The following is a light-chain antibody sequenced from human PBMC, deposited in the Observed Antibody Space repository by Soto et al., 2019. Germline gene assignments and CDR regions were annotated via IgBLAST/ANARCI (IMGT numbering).Light chain of an antibody. CDR2: DAS. CDR3: QQRSNWLT. CDR1: QSVSSSY. J-gene: IGKJ4*01. V-gene: IGKV3-11*01. Sequence: EIVLTQSPGTLSLSPGERATLSCRAIQSVSSSYLAWYQQKPGQAPRLLIYDASNRATGIPARFSGSGSGTDFTLTISSLEPEDFAVYYCQQRSNWLTFGGGTKVDIK.